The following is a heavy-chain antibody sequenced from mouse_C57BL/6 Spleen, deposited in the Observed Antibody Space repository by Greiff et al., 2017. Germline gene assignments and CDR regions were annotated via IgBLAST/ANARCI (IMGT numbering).Heavy chain of an antibody. CDR3: VRTVYYYGSSFFDY. J-gene: IGHJ2*01. CDR2: IRSKSNNYAT. D-gene: IGHD1-1*01. CDR1: GFSFNTYA. Sequence: EVQLVESGGGLVQPKGSLKLSCAASGFSFNTYAMNWVRQAPGKGLEWVARIRSKSNNYATYYADSEKDRFTISRDDSESMLYLQMNNLKTEDTAIYYCVRTVYYYGSSFFDYWGQGTTLTVSS. V-gene: IGHV10-1*01.